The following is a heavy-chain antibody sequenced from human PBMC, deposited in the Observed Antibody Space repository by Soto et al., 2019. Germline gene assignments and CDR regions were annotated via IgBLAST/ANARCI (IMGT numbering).Heavy chain of an antibody. J-gene: IGHJ4*02. CDR1: GITVSNAW. V-gene: IGHV3-15*05. Sequence: PGGSLRLSCVASGITVSNAWMNWVRQAPGKGLEWVGRIRPKADGGTTDFAAPVKGRFTISRDDSKNTLYLQMNSVETEDTAVYYCFKGAQQGIWGRGTLVTVSS. CDR3: FKGAQQGI. CDR2: IRPKADGGTT.